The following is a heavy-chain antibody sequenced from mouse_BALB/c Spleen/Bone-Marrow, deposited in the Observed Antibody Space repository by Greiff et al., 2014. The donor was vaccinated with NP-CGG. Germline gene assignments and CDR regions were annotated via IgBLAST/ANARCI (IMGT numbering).Heavy chain of an antibody. V-gene: IGHV7-3*02. J-gene: IGHJ2*01. CDR3: ARDYSGYFDF. CDR1: GFTFTDYF. Sequence: EVQVVEFGGGLVQPGGSLRLSCTTSGFTFTDYFMTWVRQPPGKALEWLGFIRNKPNGYTTEYNPSVRGRFTISRDNSQGILYLQMNSLRAEDSAIYYCARDYSGYFDFWGQGTTLTVSS. CDR2: IRNKPNGYTT. D-gene: IGHD5-1*01.